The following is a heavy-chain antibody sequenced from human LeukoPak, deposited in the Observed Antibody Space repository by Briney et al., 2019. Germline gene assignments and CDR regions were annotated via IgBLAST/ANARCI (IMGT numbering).Heavy chain of an antibody. CDR3: ARAPGIASDY. D-gene: IGHD2-15*01. Sequence: ASVKVSCNASGYTFTSYYMHWVRHPPGQGLEGMGIINPSGGSTSYAQQFQGSVTITRATSTSTVYMELRSLRTEATAVYYCARAPGIASDYWGQGTLVTVSS. CDR2: INPSGGST. V-gene: IGHV1-46*01. J-gene: IGHJ4*02. CDR1: GYTFTSYY.